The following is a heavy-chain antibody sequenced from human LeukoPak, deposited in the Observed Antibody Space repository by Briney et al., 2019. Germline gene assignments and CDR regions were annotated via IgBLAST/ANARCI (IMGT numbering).Heavy chain of an antibody. J-gene: IGHJ6*02. CDR1: GYTFTSYG. D-gene: IGHD6-19*01. CDR3: ARDSRYSSGFYLWYYYGMDV. Sequence: ASVKVSCKASGYTFTSYGISWVRQAPGQGLEWMGWISAYNGNTNYAQKLQGRVTMSTDTSSSTAYMELRSLRSDDTAVYYCARDSRYSSGFYLWYYYGMDVWGQGTTVTVSS. V-gene: IGHV1-18*01. CDR2: ISAYNGNT.